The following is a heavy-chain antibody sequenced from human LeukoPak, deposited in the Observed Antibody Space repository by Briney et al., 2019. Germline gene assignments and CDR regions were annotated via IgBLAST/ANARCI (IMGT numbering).Heavy chain of an antibody. CDR2: LIYDGSDK. V-gene: IGHV3-30-3*01. CDR1: GFTFSNYA. D-gene: IGHD1-26*01. J-gene: IGHJ4*02. Sequence: PWGSLRLSCAASGFTFSNYAMHWFRQAPGKGLEWVAVLIYDGSDKHYADSVKGRFTISRDNSKNTLYLQMDSLRAEDTAVYYCARDITGSYSFDYWGQGTLVTVSS. CDR3: ARDITGSYSFDY.